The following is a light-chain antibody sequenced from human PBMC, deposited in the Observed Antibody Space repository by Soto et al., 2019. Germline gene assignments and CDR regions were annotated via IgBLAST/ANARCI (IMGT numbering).Light chain of an antibody. V-gene: IGKV1-12*02. CDR1: QIIGSW. J-gene: IGKJ3*01. CDR3: QQANSFPFT. CDR2: AAS. Sequence: DIQMTQSPSSVSASIGDRVTITCRASQIIGSWLAWYQQKPGKAPTLLIYAASSLQSGVPSRFSGSGSGTDFTLTITILQAEDSATYYCQQANSFPFTFCPGTKGDIK.